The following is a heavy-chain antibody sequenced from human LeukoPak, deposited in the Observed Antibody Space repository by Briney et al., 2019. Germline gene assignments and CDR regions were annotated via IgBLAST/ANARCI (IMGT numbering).Heavy chain of an antibody. CDR1: GGSISSYY. CDR2: IYYSGST. J-gene: IGHJ4*02. Sequence: SETLSLTCTVSGGSISSYYWSWIRQPPGKGLEWIGYIYYSGSTNYNPSLKSRVTTSVDTSKNQFSLKLSSVTAADTAVYYCARSYDFWSGYYPPFDYWGQGTLVTVSS. V-gene: IGHV4-59*01. D-gene: IGHD3-3*01. CDR3: ARSYDFWSGYYPPFDY.